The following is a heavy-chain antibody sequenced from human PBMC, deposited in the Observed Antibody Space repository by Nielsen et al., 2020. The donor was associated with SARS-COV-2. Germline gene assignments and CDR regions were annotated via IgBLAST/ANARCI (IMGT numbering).Heavy chain of an antibody. J-gene: IGHJ4*02. CDR2: IYSGGST. CDR1: GFTVSSNY. CDR3: ARLKDSNTWYIDLDY. D-gene: IGHD6-13*01. V-gene: IGHV3-53*01. Sequence: GESLKISCAASGFTVSSNYMSWVRQAPGKGLEWVSVIYSGGSTYYADSVKGRFTISRDNSKNTLYLQMNSLRAEDTAVYYCARLKDSNTWYIDLDYWGRGTLVTVSS.